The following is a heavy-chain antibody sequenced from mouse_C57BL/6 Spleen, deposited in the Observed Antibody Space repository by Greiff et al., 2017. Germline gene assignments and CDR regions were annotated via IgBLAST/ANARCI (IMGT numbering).Heavy chain of an antibody. Sequence: VQLQHSGAELMKPGASVKLSCKATGYTFTGYWIEWVKQRPGHGLEWIGEILPGSGSTNYNEKFKGKATFTADTSSNTAYMQLSSLTTEDSAIYYCARRGGVYYYGSPDYFDYWGQGTTLTVSS. J-gene: IGHJ2*01. D-gene: IGHD1-1*01. CDR2: ILPGSGST. CDR3: ARRGGVYYYGSPDYFDY. V-gene: IGHV1-9*01. CDR1: GYTFTGYW.